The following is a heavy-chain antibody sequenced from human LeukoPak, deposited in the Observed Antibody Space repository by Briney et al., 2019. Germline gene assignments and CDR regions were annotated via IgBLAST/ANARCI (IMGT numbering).Heavy chain of an antibody. J-gene: IGHJ6*03. CDR3: ARVNRYYYYYMDV. Sequence: GGSLRLSCAASGFTFSDYYMSWIRQAPGKGLEWVSYISSSGSTIYYADSVKGRFTISRDNAKNSLYLQMNSLRAEDTAVYYCARVNRYYYYYMDVWGKGTTVTVSS. CDR1: GFTFSDYY. CDR2: ISSSGSTI. V-gene: IGHV3-11*01.